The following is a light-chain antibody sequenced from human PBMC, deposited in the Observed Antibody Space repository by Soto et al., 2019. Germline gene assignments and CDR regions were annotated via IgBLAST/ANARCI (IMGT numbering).Light chain of an antibody. J-gene: IGLJ2*01. Sequence: QSALTQPASVSGSPGQSITISCTGTSNDVGSYNLVSWYQQHPGKAPKLMIYEGSKRPSGVSNRFSGSKSDNTASLTISGLQAEDEADYYCCSYAGRSTFVFGGGTKLTVL. CDR1: SNDVGSYNL. CDR2: EGS. V-gene: IGLV2-23*03. CDR3: CSYAGRSTFV.